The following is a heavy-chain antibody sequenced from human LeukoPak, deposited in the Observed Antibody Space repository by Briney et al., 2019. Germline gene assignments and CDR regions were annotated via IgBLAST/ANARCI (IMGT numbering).Heavy chain of an antibody. D-gene: IGHD3-22*01. J-gene: IGHJ3*02. CDR2: ISAYNGNT. CDR3: AREYPYDSSGYYGSDAFDI. V-gene: IGHV1-18*01. CDR1: GYTFTSYG. Sequence: ASVTVSCKASGYTFTSYGISWVRQAPGQGIEWMGWISAYNGNTNYAQKLQGRVTMTTDTSTSTAYMELRSLRSDDTAVYYCAREYPYDSSGYYGSDAFDIWGQGTMVTVSS.